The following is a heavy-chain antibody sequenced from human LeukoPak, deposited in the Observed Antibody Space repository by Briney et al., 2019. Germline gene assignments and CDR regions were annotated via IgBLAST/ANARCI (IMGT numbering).Heavy chain of an antibody. CDR2: IKQDGSEK. D-gene: IGHD3-3*01. CDR1: EFTFFTYW. J-gene: IGHJ4*02. CDR3: ASGFLDDFWSGHF. Sequence: GSLRLSCTASEFTFFTYWMSRVRQAPGKGLEWVANIKQDGSEKYYVDSVKGRFTISRDNAMKSLYLQMNSLRAEDTAVYYCASGFLDDFWSGHFWGQGTLVTVSS. V-gene: IGHV3-7*01.